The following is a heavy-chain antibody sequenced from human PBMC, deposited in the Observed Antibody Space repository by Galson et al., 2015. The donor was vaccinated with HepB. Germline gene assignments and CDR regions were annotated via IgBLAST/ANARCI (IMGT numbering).Heavy chain of an antibody. V-gene: IGHV3-23*01. Sequence: SLRLSCAASGFTFSSYAMSWVRRAPGKGLEWVSAISGSGGSTYYADSVKGRFTISRDNSKSTLYLQMNSLRAEDTAVYYCAKPRSETRIAAARGNWRSWGQGTLVTVSS. CDR3: AKPRSETRIAAARGNWRS. CDR1: GFTFSSYA. D-gene: IGHD6-13*01. J-gene: IGHJ4*02. CDR2: ISGSGGST.